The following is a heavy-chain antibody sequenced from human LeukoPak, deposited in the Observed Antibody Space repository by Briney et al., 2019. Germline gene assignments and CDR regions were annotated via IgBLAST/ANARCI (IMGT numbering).Heavy chain of an antibody. Sequence: ASVKVSCKASGSTFTTYYMHWVRQAPGQGLEWMGMINPSGGSTSYAQKFQGRVTMTSDTSTSTVYMELCSLRSEDTAVYYCARRGYYDSSGYYNWFDPWGQGTLVTVSS. D-gene: IGHD3-22*01. J-gene: IGHJ5*02. CDR3: ARRGYYDSSGYYNWFDP. V-gene: IGHV1-46*01. CDR1: GSTFTTYY. CDR2: INPSGGST.